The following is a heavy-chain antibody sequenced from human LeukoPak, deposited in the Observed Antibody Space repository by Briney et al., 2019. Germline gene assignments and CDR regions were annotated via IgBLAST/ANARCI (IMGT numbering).Heavy chain of an antibody. D-gene: IGHD3-22*01. CDR2: ISGSGGGT. J-gene: IGHJ4*02. V-gene: IGHV3-23*01. Sequence: GSLRLSCAVSGITLSNYAMSWVRQAPGKGLEWVAGISGSGGGTHYADSVKGRFTISRDNPKNTLYLQMNNLRAGDTAVYFCAKRGVVIRVILVGFHKEAYYFDSWGQGALVTASS. CDR3: AKRGVVIRVILVGFHKEAYYFDS. CDR1: GITLSNYA.